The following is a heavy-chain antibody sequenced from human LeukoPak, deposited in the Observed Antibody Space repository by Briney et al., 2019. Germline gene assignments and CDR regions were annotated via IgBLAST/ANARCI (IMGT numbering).Heavy chain of an antibody. CDR1: GVSISSYY. CDR2: IYYSGST. J-gene: IGHJ5*02. V-gene: IGHV4-59*01. D-gene: IGHD3-10*01. Sequence: SETLSLTCTVSGVSISSYYWSWIRQPPGKGLEWVGYIYYSGSTNYNPSLKSRVTISVDTSKNQFSLKLSSVTAADTAVYYCARDIGSVPFDHWGQGTLVTVSS. CDR3: ARDIGSVPFDH.